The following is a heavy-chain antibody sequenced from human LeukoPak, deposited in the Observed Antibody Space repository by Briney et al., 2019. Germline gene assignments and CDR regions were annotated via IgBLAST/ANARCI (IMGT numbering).Heavy chain of an antibody. Sequence: GGSLRLSCAASGFTFSSYGMHWVRQAPGKGLEWVAVISYDGSNKYYADSVKGRFTISRDNSKNTLYLQMNSLRAEDTAVYYCAKGNGGNSGEYFYYGMDVWGQGTTVTVSS. CDR1: GFTFSSYG. V-gene: IGHV3-30*18. CDR2: ISYDGSNK. D-gene: IGHD4-23*01. CDR3: AKGNGGNSGEYFYYGMDV. J-gene: IGHJ6*02.